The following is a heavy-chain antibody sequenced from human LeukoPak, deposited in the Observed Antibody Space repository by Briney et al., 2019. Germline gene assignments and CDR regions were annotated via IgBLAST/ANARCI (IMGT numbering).Heavy chain of an antibody. Sequence: SETLSLTCAVSGGSISSGGYSWSWIRQPPGKGLEWIGYIYHSGSTYYNPSLKSRVTISVDRSKNQFSLKLSSVTAADTAVYYCARSEPVLLWFGESGSYFDYWGQGTLVTVSS. CDR2: IYHSGST. CDR1: GGSISSGGYS. CDR3: ARSEPVLLWFGESGSYFDY. D-gene: IGHD3-10*01. V-gene: IGHV4-30-2*01. J-gene: IGHJ4*02.